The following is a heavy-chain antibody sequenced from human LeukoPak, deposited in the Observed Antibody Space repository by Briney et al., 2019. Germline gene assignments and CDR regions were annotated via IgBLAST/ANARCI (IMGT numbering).Heavy chain of an antibody. V-gene: IGHV4-34*01. CDR3: ARHELLWFGELFPFDY. CDR2: INHSGST. Sequence: PSETLSLTCAVYGGSFSGYYWSWIRQPPGKGLEWIGEINHSGSTNYNPSLKSRVTISVDTSKNQFSLKLSSVTAADTAVYYCARHELLWFGELFPFDYWGQGTLVTVSS. CDR1: GGSFSGYY. D-gene: IGHD3-10*01. J-gene: IGHJ4*02.